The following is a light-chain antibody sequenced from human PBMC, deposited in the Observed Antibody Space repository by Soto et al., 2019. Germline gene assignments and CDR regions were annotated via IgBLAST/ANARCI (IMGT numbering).Light chain of an antibody. Sequence: QSVLTQPRSVSGSPGQSVTISCTGTSSDVGGYNYVSWFQQYPGKAPKLMIYDVFNRPSGVSNRFSGSKSGNTASLTISGLQAEDEADYYCSSFAGSHSVFGGGPKVTVL. CDR1: SSDVGGYNY. CDR2: DVF. J-gene: IGLJ2*01. V-gene: IGLV2-11*01. CDR3: SSFAGSHSV.